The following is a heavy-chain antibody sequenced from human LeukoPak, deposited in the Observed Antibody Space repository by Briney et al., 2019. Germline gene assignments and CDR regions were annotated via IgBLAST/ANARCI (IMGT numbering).Heavy chain of an antibody. CDR3: ARRSPLMAVVTAHYYDY. CDR2: INHSGST. D-gene: IGHD2-21*02. CDR1: GGSFSGYY. J-gene: IGHJ4*02. V-gene: IGHV4-34*01. Sequence: SETLSLTCAVYGGSFSGYYWSWIRQPPGKGLEWIGEINHSGSTNYNPSLKSRVTISKDTSKNQFSLKLNSVTASETAVYYCARRSPLMAVVTAHYYDYWGPGTLVIVSS.